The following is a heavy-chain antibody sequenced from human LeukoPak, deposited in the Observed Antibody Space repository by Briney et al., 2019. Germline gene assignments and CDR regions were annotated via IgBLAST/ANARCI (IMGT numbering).Heavy chain of an antibody. CDR1: GFTFSSYA. CDR2: ISGSGGST. V-gene: IGHV3-23*01. D-gene: IGHD1-26*01. Sequence: GGSLRLSCAASGFTFSSYAVSWVRQAPGKGLEWVAAISGSGGSTYYADSVKGRFTISRDNSKNTLYLQMNSLRAEDTAVYYCAKDRVGASIYYFDCWGQGTLVTVSS. CDR3: AKDRVGASIYYFDC. J-gene: IGHJ4*02.